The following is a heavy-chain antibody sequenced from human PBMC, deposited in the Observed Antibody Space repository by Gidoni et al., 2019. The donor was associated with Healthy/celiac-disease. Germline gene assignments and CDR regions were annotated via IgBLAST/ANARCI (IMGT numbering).Heavy chain of an antibody. CDR1: GGSISSYY. J-gene: IGHJ5*02. D-gene: IGHD4-17*01. CDR2: IYYSGST. Sequence: QVQLQESGPGLVKPSETLSLTCTVSGGSISSYYWSWIRQPPGKGLEWIGYIYYSGSTNYNPSLKSRVTISVDTSKNQFSLKLSSVTAADTAVYYCARVSTDDYGDYWFDPWGQGTLVTVSS. CDR3: ARVSTDDYGDYWFDP. V-gene: IGHV4-59*01.